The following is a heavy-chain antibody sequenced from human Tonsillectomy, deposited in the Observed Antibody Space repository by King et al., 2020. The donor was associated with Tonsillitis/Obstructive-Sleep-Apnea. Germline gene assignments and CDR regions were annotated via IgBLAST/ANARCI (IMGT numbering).Heavy chain of an antibody. CDR1: GGSVSSGSYY. Sequence: VPLQESGPGLVKPSETLSLTCTVSGGSVSSGSYYWSWIRQPPGKGLEWIGYIYYSGSTNYNPSLKSRVTISVDTSKNQFSLKLSSVTAADTAVYYCARDYKPRYCSSTSCYGFDYWGQGTLVTVSS. CDR2: IYYSGST. CDR3: ARDYKPRYCSSTSCYGFDY. J-gene: IGHJ4*02. V-gene: IGHV4-61*01. D-gene: IGHD2-2*01.